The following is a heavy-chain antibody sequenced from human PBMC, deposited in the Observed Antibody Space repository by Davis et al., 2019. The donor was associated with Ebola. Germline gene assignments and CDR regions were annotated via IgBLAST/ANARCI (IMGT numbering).Heavy chain of an antibody. Sequence: SETLSLTCTVSGGSISSSSYYWGWIRQPPGKGLEWIGSISHSGSTYFNPSLKSRVTISVDTSRKQFSLKLSSVTAADTAVYYCARHGHYDSDAYYSPFDYWGQGTLVTVSS. V-gene: IGHV4-39*01. D-gene: IGHD3-22*01. CDR2: ISHSGST. CDR3: ARHGHYDSDAYYSPFDY. CDR1: GGSISSSSYY. J-gene: IGHJ4*02.